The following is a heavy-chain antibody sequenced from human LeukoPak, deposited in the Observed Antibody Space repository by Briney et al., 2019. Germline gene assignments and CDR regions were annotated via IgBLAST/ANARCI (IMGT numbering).Heavy chain of an antibody. J-gene: IGHJ3*02. CDR3: AREVDAFDI. V-gene: IGHV1-69*04. CDR1: GCTFSSYA. CDR2: IIPIFGIA. Sequence: ASVKVSCTASGCTFSSYAISWVRQAPGQGLEWMGRIIPIFGIANYAQKFRGRVTITADKSTSTAYMELSSLRSEDTAVYYCAREVDAFDIWGQGTMVTVSS.